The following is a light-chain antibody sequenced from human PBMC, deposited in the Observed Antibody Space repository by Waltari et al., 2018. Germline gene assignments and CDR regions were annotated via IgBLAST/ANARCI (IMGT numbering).Light chain of an antibody. CDR2: EVT. V-gene: IGLV2-8*01. J-gene: IGLJ2*01. CDR1: SSDVGDY. CDR3: SSYAGSNNLV. Sequence: QSALTQPPSASGSPGQPVTISCTGTSSDVGDYVSWYQQHPGKAPKLMISEVTKRPSGVPDRCSGSKSGNTASLTVSGLQAEDEADYYCSSYAGSNNLVFGGGTKLTVL.